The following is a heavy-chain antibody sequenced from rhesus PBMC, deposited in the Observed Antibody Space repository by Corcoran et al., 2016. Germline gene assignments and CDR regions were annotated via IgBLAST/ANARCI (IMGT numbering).Heavy chain of an antibody. J-gene: IGHJ4*01. Sequence: QVTLKESGPALVKPPQTLPLTCTFSGFSLSPSGMGVGWFRQPPGQALEWLATIYWDDDKYYSTSLKSRLTISKDTSKNQVVLTMTNMDPVDTATYYCARVRWNGNYRFLFDYWGQGVLVTVSS. CDR3: ARVRWNGNYRFLFDY. V-gene: IGHV2S1*01. D-gene: IGHD4-35*01. CDR1: GFSLSPSGMG. CDR2: IYWDDDK.